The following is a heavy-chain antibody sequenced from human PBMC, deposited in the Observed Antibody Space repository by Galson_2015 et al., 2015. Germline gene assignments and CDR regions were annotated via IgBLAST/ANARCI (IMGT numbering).Heavy chain of an antibody. CDR2: IYTSGST. V-gene: IGHV4-61*02. CDR1: GGSISSGSYY. D-gene: IGHD1-7*01. J-gene: IGHJ6*02. Sequence: TLSLTCTVSGGSISSGSYYWSWIRQPAGKGLEWIGRIYTSGSTNYNPSLKSRVTISVDTSKNQFSLKLSSVTAADTAVYYCARESHNWNYGNYYGMDVGGQGTTVTVSS. CDR3: ARESHNWNYGNYYGMDV.